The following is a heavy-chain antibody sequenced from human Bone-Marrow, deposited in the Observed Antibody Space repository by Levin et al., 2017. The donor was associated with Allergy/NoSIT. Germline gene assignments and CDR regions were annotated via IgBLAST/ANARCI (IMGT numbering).Heavy chain of an antibody. CDR2: ISAYNGNT. D-gene: IGHD6-6*01. J-gene: IGHJ5*02. CDR1: GYTFTSYG. Sequence: PEASVKVSCKASGYTFTSYGISWVRQAPGQGLEWMGWISAYNGNTNYAQKLQGRVTMTTDTSTSTAYMELRSLRSDDTAVYYCARDLNGAARQELNWFDPWGQGTLVTVSS. CDR3: ARDLNGAARQELNWFDP. V-gene: IGHV1-18*01.